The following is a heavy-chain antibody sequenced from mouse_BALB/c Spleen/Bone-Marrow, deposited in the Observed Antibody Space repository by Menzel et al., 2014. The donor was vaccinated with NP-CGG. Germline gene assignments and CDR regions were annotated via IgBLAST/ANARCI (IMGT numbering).Heavy chain of an antibody. CDR2: IYPGDGDT. CDR3: ASPYGNYDAMDY. CDR1: GYTLTSYW. Sequence: QVQLQQSGAELARPGASVKLSCKASGYTLTSYWMQWVKQRPGQGLEWIGAIYPGDGDTRYTQKFRGKATLTADKSSNTAYMQLSSLTSEDSAVYFCASPYGNYDAMDYWGRGTSVTVSS. D-gene: IGHD2-1*01. J-gene: IGHJ4*01. V-gene: IGHV1-87*01.